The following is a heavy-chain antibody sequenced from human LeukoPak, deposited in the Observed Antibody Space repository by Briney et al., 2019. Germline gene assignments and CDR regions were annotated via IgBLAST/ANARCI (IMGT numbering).Heavy chain of an antibody. D-gene: IGHD1-26*01. CDR2: IYYSGST. CDR1: VGSISSYY. J-gene: IGHJ4*02. CDR3: ARGVSDIGRFYYFDY. V-gene: IGHV4-59*01. Sequence: PSETLSLTCTVSVGSISSYYWSWIRQPPGKGLEWIGYIYYSGSTNYNPSLKSRVTISVDTSKNQFSLKLSSVTAADTAVYYCARGVSDIGRFYYFDYWGQGTLVTVSS.